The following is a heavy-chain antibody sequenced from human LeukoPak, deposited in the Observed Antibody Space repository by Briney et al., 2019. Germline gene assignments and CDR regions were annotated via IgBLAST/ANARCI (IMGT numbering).Heavy chain of an antibody. Sequence: GGSLRLSCAASGFTFSSYGMHWVRQAPGKGLEWVAVISYDGSNKYYGDSMKGRFTNSRDNSKNTLYLQMDSLSAEDTAVYYCAKDQTVGTMVRGVQDYWGQGTLVTVSS. CDR2: ISYDGSNK. J-gene: IGHJ4*02. CDR3: AKDQTVGTMVRGVQDY. V-gene: IGHV3-30*18. D-gene: IGHD3-10*01. CDR1: GFTFSSYG.